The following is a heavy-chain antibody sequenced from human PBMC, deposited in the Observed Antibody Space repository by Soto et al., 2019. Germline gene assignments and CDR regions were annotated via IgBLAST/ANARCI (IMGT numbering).Heavy chain of an antibody. V-gene: IGHV4-59*08. CDR3: ARGNTHGYYNIDV. D-gene: IGHD3-22*01. CDR2: FYYSGLT. CDR1: GASMNTYY. Sequence: QVQLQESGPGLVKPSETLSLTCAVSGASMNTYYWSWIRQPPGKGLEWIGYFYYSGLTNYNSSLKSRGTISLDTSKNQFSLKLSSVTAADTAVYFCARGNTHGYYNIDVWGRGTTVTVSS. J-gene: IGHJ6*03.